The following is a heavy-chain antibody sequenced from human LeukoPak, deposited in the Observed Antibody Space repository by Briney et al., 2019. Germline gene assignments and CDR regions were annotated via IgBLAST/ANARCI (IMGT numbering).Heavy chain of an antibody. D-gene: IGHD2-15*01. CDR2: IYYSGST. V-gene: IGHV4-39*01. CDR3: ARQDVVVVAATPDVFDY. Sequence: PSETLSLTCTVSGGSISSSSYYWGWIRQPPGKGLEWIGSIYYSGSTYYNPSLKSRVTISVDTSKNQFPLKLSSVTAADTAVYYCARQDVVVVAATPDVFDYWGQGTLVTVSS. J-gene: IGHJ4*02. CDR1: GGSISSSSYY.